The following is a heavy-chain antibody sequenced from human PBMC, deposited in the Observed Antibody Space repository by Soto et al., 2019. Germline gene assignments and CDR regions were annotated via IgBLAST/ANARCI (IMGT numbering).Heavy chain of an antibody. Sequence: ASVKVSCKASGYPLTAKYLHWVRQAPGQGLEWMGWINPSSGGTKEAQKFRGRVTMTRDTSISAAYMELSRLTSDDTAVYYCAKGGSSWTEWFDPWGQGNLVTVSS. J-gene: IGHJ5*02. CDR1: GYPLTAKY. CDR3: AKGGSSWTEWFDP. V-gene: IGHV1-2*02. D-gene: IGHD6-13*01. CDR2: INPSSGGT.